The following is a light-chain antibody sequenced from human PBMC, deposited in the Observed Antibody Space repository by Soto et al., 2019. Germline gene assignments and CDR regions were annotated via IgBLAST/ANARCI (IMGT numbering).Light chain of an antibody. V-gene: IGKV3-11*01. Sequence: EIVLTQSPATLSLSPGERATLSCRASQSVSSHLAWYQQKPGQAPRLLIYDASNRATGIPARFSGSRSGTDFTLTISSLEPEDFAVYYCQQRSNWVTFGQGTRLEIK. CDR1: QSVSSH. CDR3: QQRSNWVT. CDR2: DAS. J-gene: IGKJ5*01.